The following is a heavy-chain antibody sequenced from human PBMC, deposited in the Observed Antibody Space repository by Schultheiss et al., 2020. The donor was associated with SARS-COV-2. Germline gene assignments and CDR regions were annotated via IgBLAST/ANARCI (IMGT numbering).Heavy chain of an antibody. V-gene: IGHV4-61*01. CDR1: GGSVSSGSYY. CDR2: INHSGST. CDR3: ARETYYYDSSGYYYAEIDY. D-gene: IGHD3-22*01. Sequence: SETLSLTCTVSGGSVSSGSYYWSWIRQPPGKGLEWIGEINHSGSTNYNPSLKSRVTISVDKSKNQFSLKLSSVTAADTAVYYCARETYYYDSSGYYYAEIDYWGQGTLVTVSS. J-gene: IGHJ4*02.